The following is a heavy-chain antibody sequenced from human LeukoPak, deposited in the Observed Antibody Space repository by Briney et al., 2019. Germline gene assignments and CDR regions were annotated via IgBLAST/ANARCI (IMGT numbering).Heavy chain of an antibody. D-gene: IGHD2-2*01. J-gene: IGHJ5*02. CDR1: GYTFTTYG. V-gene: IGHV1-46*01. Sequence: WASVKVSCKASGYTFTTYGISWVRQAPGQGLEWMGIINPSGGSTSYAQKFQGRVTMTRDTSTSTVYMELSSLRSEDTAVYYCAREGCSSTSCFDPWGQGTLVTVSS. CDR2: INPSGGST. CDR3: AREGCSSTSCFDP.